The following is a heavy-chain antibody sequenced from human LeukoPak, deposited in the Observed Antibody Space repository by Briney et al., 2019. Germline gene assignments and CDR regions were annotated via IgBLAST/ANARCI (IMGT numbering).Heavy chain of an antibody. D-gene: IGHD6-13*01. J-gene: IGHJ4*02. CDR3: ARDGSSSWPPSPQLHKY. CDR2: ISAYNGIT. V-gene: IGHV1-18*01. CDR1: GYTFTSYG. Sequence: ASVKVSCKASGYTFTSYGISWVRQAPGQGLEWMGWISAYNGITNYAQKLQGRVTMTTDTSTSTAYMELRSLRSDDTAVYYCARDGSSSWPPSPQLHKYWGQGTLVTVSS.